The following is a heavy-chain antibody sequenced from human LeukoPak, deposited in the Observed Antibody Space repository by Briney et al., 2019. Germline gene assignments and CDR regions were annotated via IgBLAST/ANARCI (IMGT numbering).Heavy chain of an antibody. J-gene: IGHJ4*02. CDR3: ARVSYRKMYYFDY. V-gene: IGHV4-34*01. CDR2: INHSGST. D-gene: IGHD5-18*01. CDR1: GGSFSGYY. Sequence: SETLSLTCAVYGGSFSGYYWSWIRQPPGKGLEWIGEINHSGSTNYNPSLKSRVTISVDTSKNQFSLKLSSVTAADTAVYYCARVSYRKMYYFDYWGQGTLVSVSS.